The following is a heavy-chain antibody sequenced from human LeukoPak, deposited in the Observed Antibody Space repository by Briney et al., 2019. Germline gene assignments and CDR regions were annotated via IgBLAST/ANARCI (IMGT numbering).Heavy chain of an antibody. CDR2: IYTSGAT. CDR3: ARDIYGDYGESYNWFDP. D-gene: IGHD4-17*01. CDR1: GGSVNRGNYY. V-gene: IGHV4-61*10. J-gene: IGHJ5*02. Sequence: SETLSLTCTVSGGSVNRGNYYWTWIRQPAGGGLEWIGRIYTSGATNYNPSLKSRVTISVDTSKNQFSLKLSSVTAADTAVYYCARDIYGDYGESYNWFDPWGQGTLVTVSS.